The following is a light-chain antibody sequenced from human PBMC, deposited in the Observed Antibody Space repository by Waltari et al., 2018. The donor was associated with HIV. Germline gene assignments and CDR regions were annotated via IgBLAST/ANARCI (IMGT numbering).Light chain of an antibody. CDR3: QQYGSSPPIT. CDR1: QSISTS. V-gene: IGKV3-20*01. J-gene: IGKJ5*01. CDR2: GAL. Sequence: LTQSPATLSLSPGERATLSCRATQSISTSVAWYQQKPGQAPRLLIYGALSRATGIPDRFSGSGSGTDFTLTISRLEPEDFAVYYCQQYGSSPPITFGQGTRLEIK.